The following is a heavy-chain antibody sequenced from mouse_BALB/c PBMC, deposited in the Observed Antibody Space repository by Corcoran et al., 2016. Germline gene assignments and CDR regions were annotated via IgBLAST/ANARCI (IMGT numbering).Heavy chain of an antibody. D-gene: IGHD1-1*01. CDR1: GYTFSSYW. CDR3: ASRTVVEGFAY. V-gene: IGHV1-9*01. Sequence: QVQLQQSGAELMKPGASVKISCKATGYTFSSYWIEWVKQRPGHGLEWIGEILPGSGSTNYNEKFKGKATFTADTSSNTAYMQLSSLTSEDSAVYYCASRTVVEGFAYWGQGTLVTVSA. J-gene: IGHJ3*01. CDR2: ILPGSGST.